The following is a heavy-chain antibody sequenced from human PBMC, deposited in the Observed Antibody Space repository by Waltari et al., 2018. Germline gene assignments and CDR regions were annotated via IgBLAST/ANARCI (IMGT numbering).Heavy chain of an antibody. J-gene: IGHJ6*02. CDR3: AKENNPLGIPGDYGMDV. CDR2: ISGGGDST. CDR1: GFPFSLSA. Sequence: EVQLLESGGGLVQPGGSLSLSCAASGFPFSLSAMRWVRPTPGKGVGWCSSISGGGDSTYYGDSVRGRFTISRDNSKNALYLQMSSLSAEDAAVYYCAKENNPLGIPGDYGMDVWGQGTTVSVSS. V-gene: IGHV3-23*01. D-gene: IGHD1-20*01.